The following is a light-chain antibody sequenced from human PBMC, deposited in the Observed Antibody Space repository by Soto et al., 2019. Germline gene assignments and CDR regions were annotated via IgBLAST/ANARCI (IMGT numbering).Light chain of an antibody. V-gene: IGLV1-44*01. CDR1: SSNIGSNT. CDR3: AAWDDSLNGLV. CDR2: SNN. J-gene: IGLJ2*01. Sequence: QLVLTQPPSASGTPGQRVTISCSGSSSNIGSNTVNWYQQLPGTAPKLLIYSNNQRPSGVPDRFSGSKSGTSASLAISGLQSEDEADSYCAAWDDSLNGLVFGGGTKVTVL.